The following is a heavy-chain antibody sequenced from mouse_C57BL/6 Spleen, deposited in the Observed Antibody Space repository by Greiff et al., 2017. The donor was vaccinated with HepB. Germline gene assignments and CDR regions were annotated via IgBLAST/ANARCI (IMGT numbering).Heavy chain of an antibody. J-gene: IGHJ4*01. Sequence: QVQLQQPGAELVKPGASVKLSCKASGYTFTSYWMQWVKQRPGQGLEWIGEIDPSDSYTNYNQKFKGKATLTVATSSSTAYMQLSSLTSEDAAVYYCAIVWPTVVAPFDAMDYWGQGTSVTVSS. CDR1: GYTFTSYW. V-gene: IGHV1-50*01. CDR3: AIVWPTVVAPFDAMDY. D-gene: IGHD1-1*01. CDR2: IDPSDSYT.